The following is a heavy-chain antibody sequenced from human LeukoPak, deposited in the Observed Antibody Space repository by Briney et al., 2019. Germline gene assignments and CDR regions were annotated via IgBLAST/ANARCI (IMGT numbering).Heavy chain of an antibody. D-gene: IGHD3-22*01. CDR3: TTANYYGSSGYYS. CDR2: VKSKTDGGTT. CDR1: GFTFSNAW. V-gene: IGHV3-15*01. Sequence: PGGSLRLSCAASGFTFSNAWMSWVRQAPGKGLEWVGRVKSKTDGGTTDYAAPVKGRFTISRDDSKNTLYLRMNSLKTEDTAVYYCTTANYYGSSGYYSWGQGTLVTVSS. J-gene: IGHJ5*02.